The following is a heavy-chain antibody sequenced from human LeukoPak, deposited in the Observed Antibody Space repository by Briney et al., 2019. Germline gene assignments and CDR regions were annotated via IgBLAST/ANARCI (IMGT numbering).Heavy chain of an antibody. CDR1: GYTLTGYY. Sequence: ASVKVSCKASGYTLTGYYMHWLRQAPGQGLEWMGWINPNSGDTNYAQGFQGRVTMTRDTSISTAYMELSRLTSDDTAVYYCAKNPYEYYFDYWGQGTLVTVSS. CDR2: INPNSGDT. J-gene: IGHJ4*02. D-gene: IGHD5-12*01. V-gene: IGHV1-2*02. CDR3: AKNPYEYYFDY.